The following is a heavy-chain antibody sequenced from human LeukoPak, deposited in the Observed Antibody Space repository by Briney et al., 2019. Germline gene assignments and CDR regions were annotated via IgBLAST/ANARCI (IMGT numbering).Heavy chain of an antibody. CDR2: IRYDGSNK. Sequence: GGSLRLSCAASGFTFSSYGMHWVRQAPGKGLEWVAFIRYDGSNKYYADSVKGRFTISRDNSKNTLYLQMNSLRAEDTAVYYCAKDQYYYDSSGYYGYFDLWGRGTLVTVSS. J-gene: IGHJ2*01. V-gene: IGHV3-30*02. D-gene: IGHD3-22*01. CDR3: AKDQYYYDSSGYYGYFDL. CDR1: GFTFSSYG.